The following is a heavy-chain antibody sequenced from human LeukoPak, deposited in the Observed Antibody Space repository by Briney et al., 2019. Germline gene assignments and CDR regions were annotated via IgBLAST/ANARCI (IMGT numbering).Heavy chain of an antibody. D-gene: IGHD6-19*01. CDR3: ARRIAVAGLTNWLDP. J-gene: IGHJ5*02. CDR1: GYTFTGYY. CDR2: INPNSGGT. V-gene: IGHV1-2*02. Sequence: ASVTVSCKASGYTFTGYYMHWVRQAPGQGLEWMGWINPNSGGTNYAQKFQGRVTMTRDTSISTAYMELSRLRSDDTAVYYCARRIAVAGLTNWLDPWGQGTLVTVSS.